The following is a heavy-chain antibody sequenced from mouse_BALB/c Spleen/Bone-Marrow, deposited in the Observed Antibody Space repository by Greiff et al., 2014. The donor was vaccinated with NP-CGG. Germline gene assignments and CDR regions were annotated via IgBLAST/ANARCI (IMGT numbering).Heavy chain of an antibody. D-gene: IGHD1-1*01. V-gene: IGHV1-14*01. CDR2: INPYNNGT. CDR3: ARSEYFGSSYDY. Sequence: EVQLQQSGPELVKPGASVKMSCKASGYTFTSYVMHWMKQKPGQGLEWIGYINPYNNGTKYNETFKGKATLTSDKSSSTAYMDLSSLTSEDSAVYFCARSEYFGSSYDYWGQGTTLIVSS. CDR1: GYTFTSYV. J-gene: IGHJ2*01.